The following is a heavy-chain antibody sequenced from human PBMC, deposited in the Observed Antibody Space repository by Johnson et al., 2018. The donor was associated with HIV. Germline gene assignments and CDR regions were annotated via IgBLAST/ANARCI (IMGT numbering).Heavy chain of an antibody. Sequence: VQLVESGGGLVQPGGSLRLSCAASGFTFSSYWMSWVRQAPGKGLEWVANIKQDGSEKYYVDSVKGRFTISRYNAKNSLYLQMNSLRAEDTAVYYCARGGIRGYSYGPGAFDIWGQGTMVTVSS. V-gene: IGHV3-7*01. CDR3: ARGGIRGYSYGPGAFDI. CDR2: IKQDGSEK. CDR1: GFTFSSYW. J-gene: IGHJ3*02. D-gene: IGHD5-18*01.